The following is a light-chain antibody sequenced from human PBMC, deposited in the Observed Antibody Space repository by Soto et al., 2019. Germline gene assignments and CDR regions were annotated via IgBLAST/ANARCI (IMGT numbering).Light chain of an antibody. CDR2: DAS. V-gene: IGKV3-20*01. Sequence: ESVLTQSQGTLSVSPGERVTLSCRASQTFGRTYLAWYQQKPGQSPRLLIYDASSRATGIPDRFSGSGSGTDFTLTISRLEPXXXAVYHCQQFGTSPLYTFGQGTKVEIK. J-gene: IGKJ2*01. CDR3: QQFGTSPLYT. CDR1: QTFGRTY.